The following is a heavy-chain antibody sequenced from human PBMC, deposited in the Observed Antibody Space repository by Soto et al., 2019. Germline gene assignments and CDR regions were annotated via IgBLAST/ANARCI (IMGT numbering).Heavy chain of an antibody. D-gene: IGHD3-3*01. CDR2: MYYRGTT. Sequence: SETLSLTCSVSGSSISIYYWNWIRQTPGKGLGWIGYMYYRGTTKYNPSLKSPVTISVDTSKNQVSLKLSSVSAADTAVYYCARGYYDERHGLDVWGQGTTVTVSS. CDR1: GSSISIYY. CDR3: ARGYYDERHGLDV. J-gene: IGHJ6*02. V-gene: IGHV4-59*01.